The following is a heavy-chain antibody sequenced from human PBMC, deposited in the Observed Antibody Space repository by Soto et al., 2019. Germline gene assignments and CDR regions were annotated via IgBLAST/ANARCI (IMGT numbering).Heavy chain of an antibody. CDR3: AGDDAFGGVIGPLPSVYFGY. V-gene: IGHV3-11*01. Sequence: QVQLVESGGGLVKPGGSLRLSCAASGFTFSDYYMSWIRQAPGKGLEWVSYISSSGSTIYYADSVKGRFTISRDNAKNSLYLQMNSLRAEDTAVYYCAGDDAFGGVIGPLPSVYFGYWGQGTLVTVSS. J-gene: IGHJ4*02. CDR2: ISSSGSTI. D-gene: IGHD3-16*02. CDR1: GFTFSDYY.